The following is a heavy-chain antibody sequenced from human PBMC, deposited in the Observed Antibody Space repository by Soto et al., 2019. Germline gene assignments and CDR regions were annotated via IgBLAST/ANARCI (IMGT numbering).Heavy chain of an antibody. V-gene: IGHV4-39*01. J-gene: IGHJ4*02. CDR2: IYYSGTT. Sequence: QLQLQESGPGLVKPSETLSLTCTVSGGSFSNYRYYWAWIRQPPGKELEWIGTIYYSGTTYYNPSLKSRVTISLDMLKNKFSLMVSSVTAADTAMYYCARHSNSWSSLADWGQGTLVTVSS. D-gene: IGHD2-2*01. CDR1: GGSFSNYRYY. CDR3: ARHSNSWSSLAD.